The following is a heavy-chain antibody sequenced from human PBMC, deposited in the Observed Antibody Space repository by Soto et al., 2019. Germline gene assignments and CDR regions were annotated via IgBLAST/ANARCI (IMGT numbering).Heavy chain of an antibody. J-gene: IGHJ5*02. CDR3: ARGGLIKPRNNWFDP. CDR1: GGSISSGGYS. D-gene: IGHD3-10*01. V-gene: IGHV4-30-2*01. Sequence: SETLSLTCAVSGGSISSGGYSWSWIRQPPGKGLEWIGYIYHSGSTYYNPSLKSRVTISVDRSKNQFSLKLSSVTAADTAVYYCARGGLIKPRNNWFDPWGQGTLVTVSS. CDR2: IYHSGST.